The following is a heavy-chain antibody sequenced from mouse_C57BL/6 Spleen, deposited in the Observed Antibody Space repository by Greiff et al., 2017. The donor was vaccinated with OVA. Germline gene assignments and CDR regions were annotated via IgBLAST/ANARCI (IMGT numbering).Heavy chain of an antibody. V-gene: IGHV2-2*01. CDR3: ARKRIYYGYDEGFAY. J-gene: IGHJ3*01. CDR2: IWSGGST. CDR1: GFSLTSYG. D-gene: IGHD2-2*01. Sequence: VQLQQSGPGLVQPSQSLSITCTVSGFSLTSYGVHWVRQSPGKGLEWLGVIWSGGSTDYNAAFISRLSISKDNSKSQVFFKMNSLQADDTAIYYCARKRIYYGYDEGFAYWGQGTLVTVSA.